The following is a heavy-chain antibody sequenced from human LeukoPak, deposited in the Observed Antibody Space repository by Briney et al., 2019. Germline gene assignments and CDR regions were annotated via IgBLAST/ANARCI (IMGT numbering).Heavy chain of an antibody. D-gene: IGHD2-15*01. Sequence: PGGSLRLSCAASGSTFSSYAMSWVRQAPGKGLEWVSAISGSGGSTYYADSVKGRFTISRDNSKNTLYLQMNSLRAEDTAVYYCAKECNSPGSCYYFDYWGQGTLVTVSS. J-gene: IGHJ4*02. V-gene: IGHV3-23*01. CDR1: GSTFSSYA. CDR2: ISGSGGST. CDR3: AKECNSPGSCYYFDY.